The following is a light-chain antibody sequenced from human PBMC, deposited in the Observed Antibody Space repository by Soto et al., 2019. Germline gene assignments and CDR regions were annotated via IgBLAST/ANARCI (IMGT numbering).Light chain of an antibody. J-gene: IGKJ3*01. Sequence: DIQMTQSPSTLSASIGDRVTITCRASQSISGWLAWYQQKPGKAPKLLIFDASSLEGGVPSRFSGSGSGTEFILTISSLQPDDFATYYGQQYNTYSFTFGPGTKVDIK. CDR2: DAS. V-gene: IGKV1-5*01. CDR3: QQYNTYSFT. CDR1: QSISGW.